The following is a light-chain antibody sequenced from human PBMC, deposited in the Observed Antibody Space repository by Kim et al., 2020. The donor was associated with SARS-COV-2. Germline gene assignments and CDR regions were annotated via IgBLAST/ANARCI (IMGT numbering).Light chain of an antibody. Sequence: QSALTQPRSVSGSPGQSVTISCTGTSSDVGGYNYVSWYQQHPGKAPKLMIYDVSKRPSGVPDRFSGSKSGNTASLTISGLQAEDEADYYCCSYAGSYNCVVFGGGTQLTVL. V-gene: IGLV2-11*01. CDR2: DVS. CDR1: SSDVGGYNY. J-gene: IGLJ2*01. CDR3: CSYAGSYNCVV.